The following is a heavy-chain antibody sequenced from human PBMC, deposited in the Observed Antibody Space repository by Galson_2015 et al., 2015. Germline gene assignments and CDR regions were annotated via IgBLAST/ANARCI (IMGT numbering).Heavy chain of an antibody. Sequence: SLRLSCAASGFTFSSYGMHWVRQAPGKGLEWVAVISYDGSNKYYADSVKGRFTISRDNSKNTLYLQMNSLRAEDTAVYYCAKDLSMIVVVVDHYGMDVWGQGTTVTVSS. CDR2: ISYDGSNK. V-gene: IGHV3-30*18. D-gene: IGHD3-22*01. CDR1: GFTFSSYG. J-gene: IGHJ6*02. CDR3: AKDLSMIVVVVDHYGMDV.